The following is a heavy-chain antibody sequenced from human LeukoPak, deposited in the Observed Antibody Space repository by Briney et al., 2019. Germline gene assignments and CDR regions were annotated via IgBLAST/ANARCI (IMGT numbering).Heavy chain of an antibody. CDR3: ARVFPPNWFDP. CDR1: AFTVTSNY. Sequence: GGSLRLSCAASAFTVTSNYMSWVRQAPGKGLEWVSIIYSGGGAYYADSVKGRFTISRDNSRNTLFLQMNSLRAEDTAMYYCARVFPPNWFDPWGQGTLVTVSS. D-gene: IGHD3-10*02. J-gene: IGHJ5*02. V-gene: IGHV3-66*01. CDR2: IYSGGGA.